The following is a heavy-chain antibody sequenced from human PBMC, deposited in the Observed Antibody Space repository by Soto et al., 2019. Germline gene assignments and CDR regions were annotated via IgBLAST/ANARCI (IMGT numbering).Heavy chain of an antibody. CDR2: INPNSGDT. J-gene: IGHJ6*02. CDR1: GYTFTGYY. CDR3: AKGGAIVAAGTRVYLYNAMDV. V-gene: IGHV1-2*02. D-gene: IGHD1-26*01. Sequence: GASVKVSCKASGYTFTGYYVHWVRQAPGQGLEWMGWINPNSGDTYLAQRFQGRVTMNRDTSIGTAYMELRGLTSVDTAEYYCAKGGAIVAAGTRVYLYNAMDVWGQGTTVTVSS.